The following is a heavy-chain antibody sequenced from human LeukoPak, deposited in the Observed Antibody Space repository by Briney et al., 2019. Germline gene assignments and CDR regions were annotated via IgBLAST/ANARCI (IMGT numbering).Heavy chain of an antibody. CDR2: FYSGGST. V-gene: IGHV3-53*01. J-gene: IGHJ5*02. CDR3: ARGFSSFDP. CDR1: GFTVSSNY. D-gene: IGHD3-10*01. Sequence: GGSLRLSXAASGFTVSSNYMSWVCQAPGKGLEWVSVFYSGGSTYYADSVKGRFTISRDNSKNTLYLQMNSLRAEDTAVYYCARGFSSFDPWGQGTLVTVSS.